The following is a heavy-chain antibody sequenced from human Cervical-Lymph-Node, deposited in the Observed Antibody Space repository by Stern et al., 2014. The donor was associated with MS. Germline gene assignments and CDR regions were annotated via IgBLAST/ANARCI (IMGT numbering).Heavy chain of an antibody. CDR3: AKVGRDYWFDP. CDR1: GFTFSDYY. J-gene: IGHJ5*02. CDR2: ISSSSSYR. D-gene: IGHD2-21*02. V-gene: IGHV3-11*06. Sequence: MQLVESGGGLVKPGGSLRLSCAASGFTFSDYYMSWIRQAPGKGLEWVSYISSSSSYRNYADSVKGRFTISRDNDKNSLYLQMNSLRVDDTAVYYCAKVGRDYWFDPWGQGTLVTVSS.